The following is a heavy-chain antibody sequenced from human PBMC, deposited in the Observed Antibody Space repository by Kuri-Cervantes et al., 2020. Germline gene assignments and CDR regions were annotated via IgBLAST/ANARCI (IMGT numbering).Heavy chain of an antibody. CDR2: IWYDGSNK. CDR1: GFTFSSYG. CDR3: ARDPNP. V-gene: IGHV3-33*01. Sequence: GSLRLSCAASGFTFSSYGMHWVRQAPGKGLEWVAVIWYDGSNKYYADSVKGRFTISRDNAKNSLYLQMNSLRDEDTAVYYCARDPNPWGQGTLVTVSS. J-gene: IGHJ4*02.